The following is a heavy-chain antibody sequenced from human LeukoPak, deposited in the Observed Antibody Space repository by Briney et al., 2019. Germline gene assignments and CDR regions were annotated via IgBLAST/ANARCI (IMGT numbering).Heavy chain of an antibody. CDR1: GFTFSDAW. Sequence: PGGSLRLSCVGSGFTFSDAWMSWVRQAPGKGLQWVGRIKSKSDGGTIDYAAPVKGRFTISRDDSRNTLYLQMNSLKTEDTAVYYCTTRRQDGWWGQGTLVTVS. CDR3: TTRRQDGW. D-gene: IGHD2-15*01. CDR2: IKSKSDGGTI. V-gene: IGHV3-15*01. J-gene: IGHJ4*02.